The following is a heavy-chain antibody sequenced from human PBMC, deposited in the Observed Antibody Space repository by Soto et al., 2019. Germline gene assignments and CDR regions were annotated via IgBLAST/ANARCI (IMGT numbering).Heavy chain of an antibody. V-gene: IGHV4-59*08. CDR3: ARRYGYSFDY. CDR2: IYNSGRT. D-gene: IGHD1-1*01. Sequence: QVQLQESGPGLVKPSETLSLTCTVSGGSXSXXXXXXIRHPPGKGLEWIVYIYNSGRTNYNPSLKSRVTISVDTSKNQFSLKLSSVTAADTAVYYCARRYGYSFDYWGQGTLVTVSS. CDR1: GGSXSXXX. J-gene: IGHJ4*02.